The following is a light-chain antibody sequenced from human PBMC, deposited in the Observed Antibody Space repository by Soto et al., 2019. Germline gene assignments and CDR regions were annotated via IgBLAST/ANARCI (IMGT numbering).Light chain of an antibody. Sequence: QSGLTQPACVSGSPVQSITISCTGTSSDVGSYNLVSWYQQHPGKAPKLMIYEVSKRPSGVSNRFSGSKSGNTASLTISGLQAEDEADYCCCSYAGSSTFDVFGTGTKVTVL. V-gene: IGLV2-23*02. CDR2: EVS. CDR1: SSDVGSYNL. CDR3: CSYAGSSTFDV. J-gene: IGLJ1*01.